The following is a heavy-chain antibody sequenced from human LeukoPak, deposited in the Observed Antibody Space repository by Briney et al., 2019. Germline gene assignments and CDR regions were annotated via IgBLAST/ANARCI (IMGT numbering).Heavy chain of an antibody. Sequence: ILSRTRTVTAGSIGSGGYSWSWIRQHPGRGLEWIGYIYYSGSTYYNPSLKSRVTISADTSKNQFSLTLSSVTAADTAVYYCARARSAAGNFDYWGQGTLVTVSS. J-gene: IGHJ4*02. D-gene: IGHD6-13*01. V-gene: IGHV4-31*03. CDR1: AGSIGSGGYS. CDR2: IYYSGST. CDR3: ARARSAAGNFDY.